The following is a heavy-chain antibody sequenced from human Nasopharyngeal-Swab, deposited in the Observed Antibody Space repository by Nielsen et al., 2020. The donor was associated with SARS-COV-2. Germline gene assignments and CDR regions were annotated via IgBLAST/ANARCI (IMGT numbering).Heavy chain of an antibody. V-gene: IGHV3-66*01. CDR3: ARDMYCSSTSCPNTGGTWFDP. CDR1: GFTVSSNY. J-gene: IGHJ5*02. CDR2: IYSGGST. Sequence: GESLKISCAASGFTVSSNYTSWVRQAPGKGLEWVSVIYSGGSTYYADSVKGRFTISRDNSKNTLYLQMNSLRAEDTAVYYCARDMYCSSTSCPNTGGTWFDPWGQGTLVTVSS. D-gene: IGHD2-2*01.